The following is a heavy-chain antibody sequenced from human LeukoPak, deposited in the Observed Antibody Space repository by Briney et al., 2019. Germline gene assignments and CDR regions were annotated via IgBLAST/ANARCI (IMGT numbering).Heavy chain of an antibody. J-gene: IGHJ4*02. CDR1: GFTFDDYT. D-gene: IGHD3-3*01. CDR3: AKDKWRYDIWSALSG. CDR2: ISWDGGST. V-gene: IGHV3-43*01. Sequence: GGSLRLSCAASGFTFDDYTMHWVRQAPGKGLEWVSLISWDGGSTYYADTVKGRFTISRDNSKNSLYLQMNSLRTEDTALYYCAKDKWRYDIWSALSGWGQGTLVTVSS.